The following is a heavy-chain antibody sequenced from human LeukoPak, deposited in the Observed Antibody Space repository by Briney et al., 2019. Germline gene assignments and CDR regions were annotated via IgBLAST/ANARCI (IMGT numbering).Heavy chain of an antibody. CDR1: GFTFSSYW. V-gene: IGHV3-74*01. D-gene: IGHD6-13*01. CDR3: TRRAAALDAFDI. Sequence: RGSLRLSCAASGFTFSSYWVHWVRQAPGKGLGWVSRVKSDGSSTTYADSVKGRFTISRDNAKNTLYLQMNSLRAEDTDVYYCTRRAAALDAFDIWGQGTMVTVSS. CDR2: VKSDGSST. J-gene: IGHJ3*02.